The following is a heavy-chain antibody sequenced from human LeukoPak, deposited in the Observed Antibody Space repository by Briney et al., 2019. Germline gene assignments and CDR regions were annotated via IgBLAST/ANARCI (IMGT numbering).Heavy chain of an antibody. Sequence: PGGSLRLSCAASGFTFSSYPVSWVRQAPGGGLEWVSAITSSGGTYYIASVRGRFIVSRDNSRNTLYLQMNGLTAEHTAMYYCAKEDYRDHTTGFDSWGQGTLVTVSS. CDR2: ITSSGGT. J-gene: IGHJ5*01. V-gene: IGHV3-23*01. CDR3: AKEDYRDHTTGFDS. D-gene: IGHD4-17*01. CDR1: GFTFSSYP.